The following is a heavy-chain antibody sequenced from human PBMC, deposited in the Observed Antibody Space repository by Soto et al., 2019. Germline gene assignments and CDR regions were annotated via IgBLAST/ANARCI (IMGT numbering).Heavy chain of an antibody. CDR3: GRDGSTGWHFDS. J-gene: IGHJ4*02. Sequence: EVQLVESGGGLVQPGGSLRLSFEASGFTLSSYWMSWIRQAPGKGLEWVANTRQDGGQSYLVDSVQGRFTISRDNAKNSVYLQMNSLRAEDTAVYYCGRDGSTGWHFDSCGQGTLVTVSS. V-gene: IGHV3-7*01. CDR2: TRQDGGQS. CDR1: GFTLSSYW. D-gene: IGHD6-19*01.